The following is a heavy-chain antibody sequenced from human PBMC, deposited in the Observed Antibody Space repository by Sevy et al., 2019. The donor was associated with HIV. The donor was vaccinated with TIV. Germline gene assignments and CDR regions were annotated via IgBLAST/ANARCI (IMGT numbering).Heavy chain of an antibody. CDR3: AKDRGVYSSSSLFDY. CDR2: ISYDGSNK. Sequence: GGSLRLSCAASGFTFSSYGLHGVRQAPGKGLEWVAVISYDGSNKYYADSVKGRFTISRDNSKNTLYLQMNSLRAEDTAVYYCAKDRGVYSSSSLFDYWGQGTLVTVSS. D-gene: IGHD6-6*01. CDR1: GFTFSSYG. V-gene: IGHV3-30*18. J-gene: IGHJ4*02.